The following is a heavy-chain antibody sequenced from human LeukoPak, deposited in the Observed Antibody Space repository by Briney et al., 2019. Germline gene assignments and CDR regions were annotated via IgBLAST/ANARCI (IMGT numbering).Heavy chain of an antibody. J-gene: IGHJ5*01. D-gene: IGHD2-2*01. CDR1: DFSFSNYA. Sequence: GGSLRVSCAASDFSFSNYAMSWVRQAPGKGLEWVSTISGGGGGTYYADSVKGRFTTSRDNSENTLYLQMNSLRAEDTALYYCAKRSGYCTTINCYHLYDSSGHGDLVTVSS. CDR2: ISGGGGGT. V-gene: IGHV3-23*01. CDR3: AKRSGYCTTINCYHLYDS.